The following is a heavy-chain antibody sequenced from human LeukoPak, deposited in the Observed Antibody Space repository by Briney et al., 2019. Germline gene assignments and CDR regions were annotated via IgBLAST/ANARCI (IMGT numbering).Heavy chain of an antibody. CDR1: GFTVTNYY. V-gene: IGHV3-53*01. J-gene: IGHJ2*01. CDR3: ARVGDHFHWNLDL. CDR2: IYSGATT. Sequence: GGSLRLSCAASGFTVTNYYMNWVRQAPGKGLEWVSIIYSGATTYYAASVKGRFTISRDTSKNTVSLQMNSLRAEDTAVYFCARVGDHFHWNLDLWGRGTLVTVSS. D-gene: IGHD3-3*02.